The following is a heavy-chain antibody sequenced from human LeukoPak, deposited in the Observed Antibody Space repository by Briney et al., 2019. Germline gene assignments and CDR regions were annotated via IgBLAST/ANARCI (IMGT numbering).Heavy chain of an antibody. D-gene: IGHD3-3*01. V-gene: IGHV4-4*09. CDR2: IYTTGNT. CDR3: AKHDTVFGAAHFYMDV. Sequence: SETLSLTCAVSGGSINTYYWSWIRQPPGKGLEWIGYIYTTGNTNYNPSLKGRVTISLDTSKNQFSLNLSSVTAADTAVYCCAKHDTVFGAAHFYMDVWGKGTTVTVSS. J-gene: IGHJ6*03. CDR1: GGSINTYY.